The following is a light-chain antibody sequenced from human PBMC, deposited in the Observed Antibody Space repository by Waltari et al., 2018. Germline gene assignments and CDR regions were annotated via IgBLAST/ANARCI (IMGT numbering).Light chain of an antibody. CDR2: SFS. J-gene: IGLJ2*01. V-gene: IGLV1-40*01. CDR3: QSYDTTLSAVV. Sequence: QSVLTQPPSVSGAPGQRVTISCSGTKSNIGADFDVHWYQQVPGTAPKLLLHSFSKPPSGVSDRFPGFKSGASASLVSTGLQAEDEAMYYCQSYDTTLSAVVFGGGTRLTV. CDR1: KSNIGADFD.